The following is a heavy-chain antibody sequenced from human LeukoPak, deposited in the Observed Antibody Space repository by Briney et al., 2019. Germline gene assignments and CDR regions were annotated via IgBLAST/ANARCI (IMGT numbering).Heavy chain of an antibody. J-gene: IGHJ6*03. V-gene: IGHV1-2*02. CDR3: ARDRFYCSSTSCSPGDYYYYMDV. D-gene: IGHD2-2*01. CDR1: GYTFTGYY. CDR2: INPDSGGT. Sequence: GASVKVSCKASGYTFTGYYMHWVRQSPGQGLEWMGWINPDSGGTNYAQKFQGRVTMTRDTSISTAYMELSRLRSDDTAVYYCARDRFYCSSTSCSPGDYYYYMDVWGKGTTVTVSS.